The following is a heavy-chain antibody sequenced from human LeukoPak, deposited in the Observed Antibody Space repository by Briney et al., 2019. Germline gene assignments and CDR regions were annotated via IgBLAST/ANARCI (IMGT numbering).Heavy chain of an antibody. CDR2: INHGGST. V-gene: IGHV4-34*01. J-gene: IGHJ5*02. CDR1: GGSFSGYY. Sequence: SETLSLTCAVFGGSFSGYYWNWIRQPPGKGLEWIGRINHGGSTNYNPSLKSRVTISVGTSKNQFSLKLSSVTAADTAVYYCASTPSPSYWNYGGAWGQGTLVTVSS. D-gene: IGHD1-7*01. CDR3: ASTPSPSYWNYGGA.